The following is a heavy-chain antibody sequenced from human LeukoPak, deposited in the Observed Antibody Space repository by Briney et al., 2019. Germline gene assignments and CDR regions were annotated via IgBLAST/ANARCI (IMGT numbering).Heavy chain of an antibody. CDR1: GFTFSSYA. CDR2: ISTSGAST. V-gene: IGHV3-23*01. Sequence: QPGGSLRLSCAASGFTFSSYAMSWVRQAPGKGLEWVSGISTSGASTSNADSVKGRFTTSRDNPRNTLYMQMNSLRAEDTALYYCAIMHPYYDGSGYWVQWGQGTLVTVSS. D-gene: IGHD3-22*01. J-gene: IGHJ4*02. CDR3: AIMHPYYDGSGYWVQ.